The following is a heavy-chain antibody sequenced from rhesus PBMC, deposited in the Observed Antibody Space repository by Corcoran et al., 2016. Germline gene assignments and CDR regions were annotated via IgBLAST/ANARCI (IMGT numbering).Heavy chain of an antibody. CDR1: GGSFSCYW. Sequence: QVQLQESGPGLVKPSETLSLTCAVSGGSFSCYWWSWIRQPPGKGLEWIGEINGNSGSTNYNPSLKSRVTISKDASKNQFSLKLSSVTAADTAVYYCARLGEDDYGYYYTSFDYWGQGVLVTVSS. J-gene: IGHJ4*01. V-gene: IGHV4-80*01. CDR2: INGNSGST. CDR3: ARLGEDDYGYYYTSFDY. D-gene: IGHD3-9*01.